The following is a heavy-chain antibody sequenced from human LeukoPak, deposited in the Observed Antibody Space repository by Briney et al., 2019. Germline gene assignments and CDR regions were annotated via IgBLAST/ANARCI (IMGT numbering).Heavy chain of an antibody. D-gene: IGHD6-13*01. CDR3: ARKAAGGFYDY. V-gene: IGHV1-46*01. Sequence: ASVKVSFKASGYTFTSYYMHWVRQAPGQGLEWMGIINPSGGSTSYAQKFQGRGTITRDTATSTDYMELSSLRFEATAVSSCARKAAGGFYDYWDQGTLVTVSS. J-gene: IGHJ4*02. CDR2: INPSGGST. CDR1: GYTFTSYY.